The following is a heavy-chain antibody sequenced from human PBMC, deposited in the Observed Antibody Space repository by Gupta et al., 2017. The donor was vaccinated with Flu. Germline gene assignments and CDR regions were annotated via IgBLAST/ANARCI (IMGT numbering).Heavy chain of an antibody. CDR1: GFTVSSNY. Sequence: EVQLVESGGGLVQPGGSLRLSCAASGFTVSSNYMSWVRQAPGKGLEWVSVIYSGGSTYYADSVKGRFTISRHNSKNTLYLQMNSLRAEDTAVYYCARGVPWVRGLAAAAYYYGMDVWGQGITVTVSS. CDR3: ARGVPWVRGLAAAAYYYGMDV. CDR2: IYSGGST. D-gene: IGHD6-13*01. J-gene: IGHJ6*02. V-gene: IGHV3-53*04.